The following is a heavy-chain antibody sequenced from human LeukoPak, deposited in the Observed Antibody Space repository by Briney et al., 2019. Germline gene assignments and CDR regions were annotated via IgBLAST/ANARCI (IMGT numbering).Heavy chain of an antibody. CDR3: ARGSHEYWNDY. CDR1: GYNFSSYS. Sequence: GASVKVSCMASGYNFSSYSMTWVRRAPGQGREWMGWVTSDNRDTKYAPKFQGRVTMTTDMSSTTAYMELRSLRSDDTAVYYCARGSHEYWNDYWGQGTLVTVSS. D-gene: IGHD1-1*01. V-gene: IGHV1-18*01. J-gene: IGHJ4*02. CDR2: VTSDNRDT.